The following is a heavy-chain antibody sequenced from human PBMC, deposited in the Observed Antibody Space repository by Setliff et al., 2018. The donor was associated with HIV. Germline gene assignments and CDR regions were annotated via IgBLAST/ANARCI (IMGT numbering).Heavy chain of an antibody. V-gene: IGHV1-2*02. CDR2: INPNSGGT. D-gene: IGHD6-13*01. Sequence: ASVKVSCKASGYTFTGYYMHWVRQAPGQGLEWMGWINPNSGGTNYAQKFQGRVTMTRDTSISTAYMELSRLRSDGTAVYYCARGFRFRGIAAAAAFDYWGQGTLVTVSS. CDR1: GYTFTGYY. CDR3: ARGFRFRGIAAAAAFDY. J-gene: IGHJ4*02.